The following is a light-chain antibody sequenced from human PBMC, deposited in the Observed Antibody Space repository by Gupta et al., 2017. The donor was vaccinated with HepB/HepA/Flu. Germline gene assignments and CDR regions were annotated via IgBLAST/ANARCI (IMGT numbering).Light chain of an antibody. CDR1: QGLVHSDGKTY. CDR3: RQGTHWPRT. Sequence: DVVMTQSPLSLPVTLGQPASISCRSSQGLVHSDGKTYLNWFHQRPGQSPRRLIYRASDRDSGVPDRFSGSGSGTNFTLKISKVEAEDVGIYYCRQGTHWPRTFGQGTKVEIK. J-gene: IGKJ1*01. CDR2: RAS. V-gene: IGKV2-30*02.